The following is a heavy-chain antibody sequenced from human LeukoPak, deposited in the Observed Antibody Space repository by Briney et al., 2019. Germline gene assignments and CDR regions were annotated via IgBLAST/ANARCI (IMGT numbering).Heavy chain of an antibody. V-gene: IGHV3-30-3*01. CDR1: GFTLSKYA. CDR3: ARRYGGQVYFDY. D-gene: IGHD4-23*01. Sequence: GGSLRLSCAASGFTLSKYALHWVRQAPGKGLEWVAVVSYDGGNKYYADSVKGRFTISRDNSKNTLYLQMNSLRAEDTAVYYCARRYGGQVYFDYWGQGTLVTVSS. J-gene: IGHJ4*02. CDR2: VSYDGGNK.